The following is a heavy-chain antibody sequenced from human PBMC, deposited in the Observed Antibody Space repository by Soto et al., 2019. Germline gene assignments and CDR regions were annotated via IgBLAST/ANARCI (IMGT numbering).Heavy chain of an antibody. CDR2: INPNSGGT. CDR1: GYTFTGYY. CDR3: ARSETRYCSGGSCHSVAFWFDP. D-gene: IGHD2-15*01. J-gene: IGHJ5*02. V-gene: IGHV1-2*04. Sequence: ASVKVSCKASGYTFTGYYMHWVRQAPGQGLEWMGWINPNSGGTNYAQKFQGWVTMTRDTSISTAYMELSRLRSDDTAVYYCARSETRYCSGGSCHSVAFWFDPWGQGTLVTVSS.